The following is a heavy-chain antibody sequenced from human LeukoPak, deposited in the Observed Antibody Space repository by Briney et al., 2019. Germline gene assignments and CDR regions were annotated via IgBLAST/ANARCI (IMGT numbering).Heavy chain of an antibody. D-gene: IGHD6-6*01. CDR1: GGSFSGYY. Sequence: SETLSLTCAVYGGSFSGYYWSWIRQPPGKGLEWIGEINHSGSTNYNPTLKSRVTISVDTSKNQFSLKLSSVTAADTAVYYCARGLREEYSSSSRSRYYYMDVWGKGTTVTVSS. V-gene: IGHV4-34*01. CDR3: ARGLREEYSSSSRSRYYYMDV. CDR2: INHSGST. J-gene: IGHJ6*03.